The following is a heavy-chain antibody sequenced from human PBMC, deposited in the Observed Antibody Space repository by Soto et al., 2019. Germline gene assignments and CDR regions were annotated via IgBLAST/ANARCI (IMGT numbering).Heavy chain of an antibody. CDR3: AKEFGVVVPAAAYYYYYYGMDV. V-gene: IGHV3-30*18. CDR1: GFTFSSYG. CDR2: ISYDGSNK. D-gene: IGHD2-2*01. Sequence: QVQLVESGGGVVQPGRSLRLSCAASGFTFSSYGMHWVRQAPGKGLEWVAVISYDGSNKYYADSAKGRFTISRDNSKNTLYLQMNSLRAEDTAVYYCAKEFGVVVPAAAYYYYYYGMDVWGQGTTVTVSS. J-gene: IGHJ6*02.